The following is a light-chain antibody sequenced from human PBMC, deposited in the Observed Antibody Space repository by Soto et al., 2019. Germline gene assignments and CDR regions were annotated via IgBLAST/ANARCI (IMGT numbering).Light chain of an antibody. CDR2: DAS. CDR1: QSISSW. Sequence: DIQMTQSPSTLSASVGDRVTITCRASQSISSWLAWYQQKPGKAPKLLIYDASSLESGVPSRFSGSGPGTEFTLTISSLQPDDFATYYCQQYNSYSRTWTFGQGTKV. V-gene: IGKV1-5*01. J-gene: IGKJ1*01. CDR3: QQYNSYSRTWT.